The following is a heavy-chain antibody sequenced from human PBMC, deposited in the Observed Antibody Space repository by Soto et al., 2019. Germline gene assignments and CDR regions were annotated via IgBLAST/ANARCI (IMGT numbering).Heavy chain of an antibody. D-gene: IGHD4-17*01. J-gene: IGHJ5*02. CDR3: ATLPTTVTTLWFDP. CDR1: GYTLTELS. CDR2: FDPEDGET. V-gene: IGHV1-24*01. Sequence: ASVKVSCKVSGYTLTELSMHWVRQAPGKGLEWMGGFDPEDGETIYAQKFQGRVTMTEDTSTDTAYMGLSSLRSEDTAVYYCATLPTTVTTLWFDPWGQGTLVTVSS.